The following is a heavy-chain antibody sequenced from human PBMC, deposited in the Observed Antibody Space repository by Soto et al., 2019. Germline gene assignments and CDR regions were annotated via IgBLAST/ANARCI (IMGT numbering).Heavy chain of an antibody. CDR1: GFTFSSYW. J-gene: IGHJ6*02. CDR3: ARARPGAVPRWYYGMDV. CDR2: IRPDGSAE. V-gene: IGHV3-7*04. Sequence: EVQLVESGGDWVQPGGSVRLSCAASGFTFSSYWMTLVRQAPGKGLAWVANIRPDGSAEYYVDSVKGRFAISRDNVKNSLYLQMSGLRAEDKAVYYCARARPGAVPRWYYGMDVCGQGATVTVSS. D-gene: IGHD4-17*01.